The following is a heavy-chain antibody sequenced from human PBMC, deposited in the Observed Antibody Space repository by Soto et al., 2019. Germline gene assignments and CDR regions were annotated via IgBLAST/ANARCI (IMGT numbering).Heavy chain of an antibody. CDR2: ITPMFATA. CDR1: GGTFSRYA. V-gene: IGHV1-69*12. J-gene: IGHJ2*01. Sequence: QVQLVQSGAAVKKPGSSVKVSCKASGGTFSRYALSWVRQAPGQGLEWMGGITPMFATANYAQKFQGRVTISADESTSTVHMELRRLRSEDTAVYFCAQTLGSAVAGPGRFDLWGRGTLVIVSS. CDR3: AQTLGSAVAGPGRFDL. D-gene: IGHD6-19*01.